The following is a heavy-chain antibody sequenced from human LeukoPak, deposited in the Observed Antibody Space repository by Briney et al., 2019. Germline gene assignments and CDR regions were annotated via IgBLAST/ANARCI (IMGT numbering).Heavy chain of an antibody. D-gene: IGHD5-12*01. V-gene: IGHV4-59*11. CDR1: GGSISSHY. CDR3: ARITPSATIDY. CDR2: ISYSGSF. J-gene: IGHJ4*02. Sequence: SETLSLTCTVSGGSISSHYGSWIRQPPGKGLEWIGYISYSGSFNYNPSLKSRVTMSVDTSKNQFSLKLSSVTAADTAIYYCARITPSATIDYWGQGTLVTVSS.